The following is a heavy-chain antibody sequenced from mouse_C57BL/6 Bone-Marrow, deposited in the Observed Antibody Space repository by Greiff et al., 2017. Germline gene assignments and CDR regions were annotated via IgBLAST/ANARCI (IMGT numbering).Heavy chain of an antibody. J-gene: IGHJ3*01. CDR2: IYIGSGYT. CDR3: ASCNWDAFAY. Sequence: VQLQQSGAELVRPGSSVKLSCKTSGYTFTSYGINWVKQRPGQGLEWIGYIYIGSGYTEYNEKFRGKATLTSDTSSSTAYMQLSSLTSEDSAIYFCASCNWDAFAYWGQGTLVTVSA. CDR1: GYTFTSYG. D-gene: IGHD4-1*01. V-gene: IGHV1-58*01.